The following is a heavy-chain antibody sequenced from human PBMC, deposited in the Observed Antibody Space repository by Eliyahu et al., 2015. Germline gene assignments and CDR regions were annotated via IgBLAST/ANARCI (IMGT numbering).Heavy chain of an antibody. J-gene: IGHJ4*02. Sequence: EVQLVESGGGLVQPGGSLRLSCAASGFTFSSYWMSWVRQAPGKGLEWVANIKQDGSEKYYVDSVKGRFTISRDNAKNSLYLQMNSLRAEDTAVYYCARETGYTETLSYFDYWGQGTLVTVSS. V-gene: IGHV3-7*01. CDR3: ARETGYTETLSYFDY. CDR2: IKQDGSEK. CDR1: GFTFSSYW. D-gene: IGHD5-24*01.